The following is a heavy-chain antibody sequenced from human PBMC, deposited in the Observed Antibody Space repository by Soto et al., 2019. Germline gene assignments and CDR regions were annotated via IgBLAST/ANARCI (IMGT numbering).Heavy chain of an antibody. J-gene: IGHJ5*02. CDR2: IDPRDSYV. Sequence: EVQLVQSGAEVKKPGESLRISCTGFGYTFTTFWISWVRQMPGKGLEWMGRIDPRDSYVNYSPSFQGHVTISLDKSISTAYLQWGSLKASDTAMYYCARLFCSTTTCDSWFDPWGQGTLLTVSS. D-gene: IGHD2-2*01. CDR3: ARLFCSTTTCDSWFDP. V-gene: IGHV5-10-1*03. CDR1: GYTFTTFW.